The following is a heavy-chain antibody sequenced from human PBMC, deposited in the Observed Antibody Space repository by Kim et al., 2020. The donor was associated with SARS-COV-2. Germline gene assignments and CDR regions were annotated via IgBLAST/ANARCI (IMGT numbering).Heavy chain of an antibody. J-gene: IGHJ3*02. D-gene: IGHD3-10*01. Sequence: GGSLRLSCAASGITFSGSAIHWVRQTSGKGLEWVGRIGNKANSYATANAASVKGRFTISRDDSKNTAYLQMNNLKTEDTAVYYCTFRVGQFADVFDIWGQGTMVTVSS. CDR1: GITFSGSA. CDR3: TFRVGQFADVFDI. CDR2: IGNKANSYAT. V-gene: IGHV3-73*01.